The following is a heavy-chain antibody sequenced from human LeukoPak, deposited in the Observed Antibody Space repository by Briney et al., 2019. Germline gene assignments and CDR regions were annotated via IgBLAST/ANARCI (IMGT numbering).Heavy chain of an antibody. V-gene: IGHV4-59*01. CDR1: GGSISSYY. CDR3: ARVRDGYNYPFDY. Sequence: SETLSLTCTVSGGSISSYYWSWIQQPPGKGLEWIGYIYYSGSTNYNPSLKSRVTIPVDTSKNQFSLKLSSVTAADTAVYYCARVRDGYNYPFDYWGQGTLVTVSS. D-gene: IGHD5-12*01. J-gene: IGHJ4*02. CDR2: IYYSGST.